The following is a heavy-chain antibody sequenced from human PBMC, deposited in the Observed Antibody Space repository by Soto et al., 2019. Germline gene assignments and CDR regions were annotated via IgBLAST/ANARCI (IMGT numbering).Heavy chain of an antibody. CDR2: IYYSGST. J-gene: IGHJ4*02. CDR1: GGSISSGDYY. D-gene: IGHD5-18*01. Sequence: SETLSLTCTVSGGSISSGDYYWSWIRQPPGKGLEWIGYIYYSGSTYYNPSLKSRVTISVDTSKNQFSLKLSSVTAADTAVYYCARAPKTIRGYSYGSFDYWGQGTLVTVSS. CDR3: ARAPKTIRGYSYGSFDY. V-gene: IGHV4-30-4*01.